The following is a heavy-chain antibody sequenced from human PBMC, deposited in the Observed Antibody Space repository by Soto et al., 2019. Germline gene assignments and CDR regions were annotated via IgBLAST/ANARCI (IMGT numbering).Heavy chain of an antibody. D-gene: IGHD7-27*01. CDR1: GFTFSSYW. V-gene: IGHV3-48*01. CDR3: ARDLSWGSNWYYYMDV. J-gene: IGHJ6*03. Sequence: GGSLRLSCAASGFTFSSYWMSWVRQAPGKGLEWVSYISSNSSVIDYADSVKGRFTVSRDNARNSLYLQMNSLRAEDTAVYYCARDLSWGSNWYYYMDVWGKGTTVTVS. CDR2: ISSNSSVI.